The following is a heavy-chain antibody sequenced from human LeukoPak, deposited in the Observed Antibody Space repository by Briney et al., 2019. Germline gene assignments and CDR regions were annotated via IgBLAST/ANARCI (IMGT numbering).Heavy chain of an antibody. Sequence: GGSLRLSCAASGFTFSSYVISWVRQAPGKGLEWVSAISGSGGSTYYADSVKGRFTISRDNSKNTLYLQMNSLRAEDTAVYYCARPEGTSSPWMDVWGKGTTVTVSS. CDR2: ISGSGGST. CDR1: GFTFSSYV. V-gene: IGHV3-23*01. CDR3: ARPEGTSSPWMDV. J-gene: IGHJ6*04. D-gene: IGHD2-2*01.